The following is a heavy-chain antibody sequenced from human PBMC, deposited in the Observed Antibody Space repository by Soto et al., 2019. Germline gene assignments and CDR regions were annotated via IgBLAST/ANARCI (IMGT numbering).Heavy chain of an antibody. CDR1: GYTFTSYG. Sequence: QVRLEQSGPEVKKTGASVKVSCKASGYTFTSYGISWVRQAPGQGLEWMGWINIYSGDANYAQSFQDRVTMARDTSTNTVYMEMRTLRSDDTAVYYFARAFYFYDNSGLAYWGQGTLVTVSS. D-gene: IGHD3-22*01. CDR2: INIYSGDA. V-gene: IGHV1-18*01. CDR3: ARAFYFYDNSGLAY. J-gene: IGHJ4*02.